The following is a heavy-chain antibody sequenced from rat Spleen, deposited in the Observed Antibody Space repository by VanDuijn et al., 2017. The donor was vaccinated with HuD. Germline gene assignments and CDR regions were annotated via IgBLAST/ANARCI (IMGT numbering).Heavy chain of an antibody. Sequence: EVQLVETGGGLVQPGRSLKLSCAASGFTFSDYNMAWVRQAPKKGLEWVATISYDGSSTYYRDSVKGRFTISRDNAKSTLYLQMDSLRSEDTATYYCARGAGVDYWGQGVMVTVSS. CDR3: ARGAGVDY. CDR1: GFTFSDYN. J-gene: IGHJ2*01. D-gene: IGHD5-1*01. CDR2: ISYDGSST. V-gene: IGHV5-7*01.